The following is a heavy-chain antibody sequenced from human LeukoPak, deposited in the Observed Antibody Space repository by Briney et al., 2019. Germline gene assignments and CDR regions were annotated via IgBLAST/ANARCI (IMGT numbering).Heavy chain of an antibody. CDR2: INQDGTEK. D-gene: IGHD3-22*01. V-gene: IGHV3-7*03. Sequence: PGGSLRLSCVVSGFMFSSYWMTWVRQALGKGLEWVANINQDGTEKYCVDSVKGRFTISRDNAKKSLYLQMNSLRVEDTAVYYCARADNSGYFYWGQGTLVTVSS. CDR3: ARADNSGYFY. CDR1: GFMFSSYW. J-gene: IGHJ4*02.